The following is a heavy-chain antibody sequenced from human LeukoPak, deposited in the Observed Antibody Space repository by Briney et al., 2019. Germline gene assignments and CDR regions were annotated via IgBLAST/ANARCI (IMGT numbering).Heavy chain of an antibody. J-gene: IGHJ4*01. CDR1: GFTFSTYT. Sequence: GGSLRLSCAASGFTFSTYTMTWVRQAPGKGLEWVGRSRDKGNSYTTAYAASVRGRFTISRDDSKNSLYLQMNSLKIEDTAVYYCTKLARAPRDFDYWGQGTLVTVSS. CDR3: TKLARAPRDFDY. CDR2: SRDKGNSYTT. D-gene: IGHD3-10*01. V-gene: IGHV3-72*01.